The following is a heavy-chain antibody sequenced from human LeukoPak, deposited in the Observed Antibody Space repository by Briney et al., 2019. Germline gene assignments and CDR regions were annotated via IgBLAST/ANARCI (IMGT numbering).Heavy chain of an antibody. D-gene: IGHD4-17*01. V-gene: IGHV3-43*02. CDR3: AREYTVTTYYFDY. CDR1: GFPFNGYA. Sequence: AGGSLRLSCTASGFPFNGYAMDWVRQAPGRGLEWVSLISGDGGSTYYADSVKGRFTISRDNAKNSLYLQMNSLRAEDTAVYYCAREYTVTTYYFDYWGQGTLVTVSS. CDR2: ISGDGGST. J-gene: IGHJ4*02.